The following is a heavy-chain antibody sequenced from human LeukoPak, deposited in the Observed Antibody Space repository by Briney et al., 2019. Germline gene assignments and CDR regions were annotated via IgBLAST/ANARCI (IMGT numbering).Heavy chain of an antibody. Sequence: SVKVFCKASGRTFSSYAISWVRQAPGQGLEWMGGIIPIFGTANYAQKFQGRVTITTDESTSTAYMELSSLRSEDTAVYYCASFNSSSWYPPYYYMDVWGKGTTVTVSS. D-gene: IGHD6-13*01. V-gene: IGHV1-69*05. J-gene: IGHJ6*03. CDR2: IIPIFGTA. CDR3: ASFNSSSWYPPYYYMDV. CDR1: GRTFSSYA.